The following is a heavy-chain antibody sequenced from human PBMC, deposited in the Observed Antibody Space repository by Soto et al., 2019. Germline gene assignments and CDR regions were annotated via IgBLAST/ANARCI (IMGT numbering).Heavy chain of an antibody. J-gene: IGHJ4*02. CDR1: GYTFTGYA. CDR2: INAGNGNT. Sequence: QVQLVQSGAEEKKPGASVKVSCKASGYTFTGYAMHWVRQAPEQRLEWMGWINAGNGNTKYSQKFQGRVTITRDTYASTAYMELSSLRYEETAVYYCARAVAVPADFDYWGQGTLVTVSS. CDR3: ARAVAVPADFDY. D-gene: IGHD6-19*01. V-gene: IGHV1-3*05.